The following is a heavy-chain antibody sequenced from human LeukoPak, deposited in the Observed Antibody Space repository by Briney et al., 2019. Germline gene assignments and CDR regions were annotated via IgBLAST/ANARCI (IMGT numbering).Heavy chain of an antibody. CDR1: GYTFSDHW. J-gene: IGHJ4*02. Sequence: GGSLRLSCVVSGYTFSDHWLSWVRQAPGKGPEWVATVKHDGNDRDYVDSVKGRFTISRDNARNSAYLQMNNLRAEDTAIYYCTCLDYWGQGTLVTVSS. V-gene: IGHV3-7*03. CDR2: VKHDGNDR. CDR3: TCLDY.